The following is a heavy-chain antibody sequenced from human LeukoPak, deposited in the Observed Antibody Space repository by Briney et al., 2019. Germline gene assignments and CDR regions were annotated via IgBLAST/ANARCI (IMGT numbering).Heavy chain of an antibody. CDR1: GFTFSSCC. Sequence: GGSLRLSCAASGFTFSSCCMSWVRQAPGKGLEWVANIKQDGSEKYYVDSVKGRFTISRDNAKNSLYLQMNSLRAEDTAAYYCARYYDFVWGSSTLWHFDYWGQGTLVTVSS. D-gene: IGHD3-16*01. V-gene: IGHV3-7*01. CDR3: ARYYDFVWGSSTLWHFDY. CDR2: IKQDGSEK. J-gene: IGHJ4*02.